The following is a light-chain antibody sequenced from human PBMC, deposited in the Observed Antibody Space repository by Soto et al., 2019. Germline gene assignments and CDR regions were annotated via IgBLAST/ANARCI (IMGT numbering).Light chain of an antibody. V-gene: IGKV1D-13*01. Sequence: AIHLTQSPSSLSATVGDSVTITCRASQGIARALAWYQQKPGKAPKLLIYDASSLESGVPSRFSGSGYVTDFTLTITILQPEDFATYYCQQFSNYPLTFGGGTKVEIK. CDR1: QGIARA. J-gene: IGKJ4*01. CDR3: QQFSNYPLT. CDR2: DAS.